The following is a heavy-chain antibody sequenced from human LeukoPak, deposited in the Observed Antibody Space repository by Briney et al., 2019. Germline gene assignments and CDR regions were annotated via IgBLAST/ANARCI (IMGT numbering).Heavy chain of an antibody. CDR3: ARVGRGDYVWGSYSFDY. CDR2: ISYSGST. V-gene: IGHV4-59*01. Sequence: SETLSLTCTVSGDSISSYHWSWIRQPPGKGLEWIGYISYSGSTSCNPSLKSRVTISVDTSENQFSLKLNSVTASDTAVYYCARVGRGDYVWGSYSFDYWGQGTLVTVSS. J-gene: IGHJ4*02. D-gene: IGHD3-16*01. CDR1: GDSISSYH.